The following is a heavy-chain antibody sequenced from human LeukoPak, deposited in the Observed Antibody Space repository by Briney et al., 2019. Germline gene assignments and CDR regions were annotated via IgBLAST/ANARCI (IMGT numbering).Heavy chain of an antibody. Sequence: SETLSLTCTVSGGSISSGSYYWSWIRQPPGKGLEWMGFIYYSGTTRYKPSLQSRVTISADTSKNQFSLKLTSVTAADTAVYYCARLLDNDSSGDPDTFDMWGQGTMVTVSS. V-gene: IGHV4-61*01. CDR2: IYYSGTT. CDR1: GGSISSGSYY. CDR3: ARLLDNDSSGDPDTFDM. D-gene: IGHD3-22*01. J-gene: IGHJ3*02.